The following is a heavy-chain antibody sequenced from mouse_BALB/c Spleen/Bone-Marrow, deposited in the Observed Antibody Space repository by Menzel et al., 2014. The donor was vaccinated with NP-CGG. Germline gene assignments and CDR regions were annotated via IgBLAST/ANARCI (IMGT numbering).Heavy chain of an antibody. CDR1: GFTFSDYY. CDR3: ARDGNFAMDY. D-gene: IGHD2-1*01. Sequence: EVMLVESGGGLVKPGGSLKLSCAVSGFTFSDYYMYWVRQNPEKRLEWVATINDGGSYTYYPDSVKGRFTISRDNAKNNLYLQMSSLKSEDTAMYYCARDGNFAMDYWGQGTSATVSS. V-gene: IGHV5-4*02. CDR2: INDGGSYT. J-gene: IGHJ4*01.